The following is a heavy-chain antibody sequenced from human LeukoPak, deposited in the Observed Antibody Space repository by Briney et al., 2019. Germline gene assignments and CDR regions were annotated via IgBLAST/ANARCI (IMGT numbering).Heavy chain of an antibody. CDR3: ARELRASSWLYYYYGMDV. V-gene: IGHV3-33*01. CDR2: IWYDGSNK. Sequence: GGSLRLSCAASGFTFSSYGMHWVRQAPGKGLEWVAVIWYDGSNKYYADSVKGRFTISRDNSKNTLYLQMNSLRAEDTAVYYCARELRASSWLYYYYGMDVWGQGTTVTVSS. J-gene: IGHJ6*02. D-gene: IGHD6-13*01. CDR1: GFTFSSYG.